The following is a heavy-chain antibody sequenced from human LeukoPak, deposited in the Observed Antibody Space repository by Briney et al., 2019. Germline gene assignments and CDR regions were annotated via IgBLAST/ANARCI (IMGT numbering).Heavy chain of an antibody. Sequence: GGSLRLSCAASGFTFSNYAMHWVRQAPGKGLEWVAVISYDGSIKDYTESVKGRFTISRDNSKNTLYLQMNSLRAEDTAVYYCAKGGDCSSTNCYLPFDYWGQGTLVTVSS. D-gene: IGHD2-2*01. CDR1: GFTFSNYA. V-gene: IGHV3-30-3*01. CDR3: AKGGDCSSTNCYLPFDY. J-gene: IGHJ4*02. CDR2: ISYDGSIK.